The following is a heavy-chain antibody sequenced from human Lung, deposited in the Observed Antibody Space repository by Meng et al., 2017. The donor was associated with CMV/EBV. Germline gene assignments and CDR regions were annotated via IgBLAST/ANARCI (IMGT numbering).Heavy chain of an antibody. CDR3: LRRSGGSV. CDR2: IPHRGSS. CDR1: GDSITNHNW. J-gene: IGHJ1*01. V-gene: IGHV4-4*02. D-gene: IGHD3-10*01. Sequence: QWQLREAGPALGKPSEPLSLTCAVSGDSITNHNWWAWVRQPPGKGLEWIGEIPHRGSSAYNPSLKSRVSMSIDKSKNQFSLKLTSVTAADTAVYHCLRRSGGSVWGQGTLVTVSS.